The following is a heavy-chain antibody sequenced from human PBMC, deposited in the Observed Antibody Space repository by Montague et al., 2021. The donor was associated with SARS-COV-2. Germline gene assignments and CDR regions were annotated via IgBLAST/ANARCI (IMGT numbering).Heavy chain of an antibody. Sequence: SETLSLTCSVSGGSIGSYYWSWLRQPPGKGLEWIGHIHYSGSTTYSPSFKSRVTISIDTSKNQFSLKLSSVTAADTAVYYCARSLDPSGTWYLPYWGQGTLVTVSS. V-gene: IGHV4-59*12. CDR1: GGSIGSYY. CDR2: IHYSGST. CDR3: ARSLDPSGTWYLPY. D-gene: IGHD3-10*01. J-gene: IGHJ4*02.